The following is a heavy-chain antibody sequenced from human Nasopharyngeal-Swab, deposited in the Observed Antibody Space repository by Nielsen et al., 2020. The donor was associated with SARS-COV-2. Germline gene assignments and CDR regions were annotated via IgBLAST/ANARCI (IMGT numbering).Heavy chain of an antibody. V-gene: IGHV4-34*01. CDR2: INHSGST. J-gene: IGHJ4*02. D-gene: IGHD4-11*01. CDR3: ARGHSNDSFDY. Sequence: GSLRLSCAVYGGSFSGYYWSWIRQPPGKGLEWIGEINHSGSTNYNPSLKSRVTISVDTSKNQFSLKLGSVTAADTAVYYCARGHSNDSFDYWGQGTLVTVSS. CDR1: GGSFSGYY.